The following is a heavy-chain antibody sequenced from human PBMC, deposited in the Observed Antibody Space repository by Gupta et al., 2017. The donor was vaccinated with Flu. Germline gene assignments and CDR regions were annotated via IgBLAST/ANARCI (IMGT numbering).Heavy chain of an antibody. CDR2: INPDGSKS. V-gene: IGHV3-7*01. CDR1: FTFTTSW. D-gene: IGHD1-1*01. J-gene: IGHJ5*02. CDR3: ARNVAYNRFDP. Sequence: FTFTTSWRTGVRQAPGQGLEGVATINPDGSKSSAVDSVGGRFTISRDNAKNSLYLQVKSLTAEDTAVYYCARNVAYNRFDPWGQGTLVTVSS.